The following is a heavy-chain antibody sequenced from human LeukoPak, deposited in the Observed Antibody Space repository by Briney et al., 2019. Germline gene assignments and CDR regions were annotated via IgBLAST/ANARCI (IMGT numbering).Heavy chain of an antibody. CDR2: ISSSSSYI. J-gene: IGHJ4*02. Sequence: PGGSLRLSCAASGFTFSSYSINWVRQAPGKGLEWVSSISSSSSYIYYADSVKGRFTISRDNAKNSLYLQMNSLTAEDTAVYYCARRPFSDNTGSYDCLDYWGQGILVTVSS. D-gene: IGHD3-22*01. V-gene: IGHV3-21*04. CDR1: GFTFSSYS. CDR3: ARRPFSDNTGSYDCLDY.